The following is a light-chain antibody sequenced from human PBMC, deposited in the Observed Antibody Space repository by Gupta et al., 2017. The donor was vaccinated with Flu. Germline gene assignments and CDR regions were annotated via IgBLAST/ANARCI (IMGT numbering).Light chain of an antibody. Sequence: TGNDIGGYNYVSWYQQHPGKAPKVMIYEVNNLPSGVSHRFSGSKSGNTASLTISGLQAEDEADYYCSSYTSSSVGVFGTGTRVTVL. V-gene: IGLV2-14*01. CDR3: SSYTSSSVGV. CDR2: EVN. CDR1: GNDIGGYNY. J-gene: IGLJ1*01.